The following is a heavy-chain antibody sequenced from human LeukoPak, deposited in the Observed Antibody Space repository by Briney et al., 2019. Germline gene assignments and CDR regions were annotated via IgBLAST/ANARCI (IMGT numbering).Heavy chain of an antibody. D-gene: IGHD3-22*01. CDR3: AREGHTSGYCGAFDF. J-gene: IGHJ3*01. CDR2: MSFDGSQ. CDR1: GITFSNSI. Sequence: GGSLRLSCAVSGITFSNSIMHWVRQAPGKGLEWVSGMSFDGSQYYADSVKGRFTISRDNSGNTVYLHMTSLRPEDTAVYYCAREGHTSGYCGAFDFWGQGTTVTLPS. V-gene: IGHV3-30*03.